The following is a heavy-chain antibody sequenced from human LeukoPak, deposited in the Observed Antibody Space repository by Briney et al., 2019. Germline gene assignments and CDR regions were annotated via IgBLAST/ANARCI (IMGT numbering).Heavy chain of an antibody. CDR3: ARGRVAARKSGYFDY. CDR2: INHSGST. D-gene: IGHD6-6*01. V-gene: IGHV4-34*01. Sequence: PSETLSLTCAVYGGSFSGYYWSWIRQPPGKGLEWIGEINHSGSTNYNPSLKSRVTISVDTSKNQFSLKLSSVTAADTAVYYCARGRVAARKSGYFDYWGQGTLVTVSS. J-gene: IGHJ4*02. CDR1: GGSFSGYY.